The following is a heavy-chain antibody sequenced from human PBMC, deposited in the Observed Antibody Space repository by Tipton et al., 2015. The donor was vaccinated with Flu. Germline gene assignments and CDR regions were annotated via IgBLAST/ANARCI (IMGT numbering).Heavy chain of an antibody. CDR1: GDSIGGDYY. CDR2: VNHSGST. CDR3: ARGSGYANAYLDS. Sequence: TLSLTCSVSGDSIGGDYYWTWLRQPPGKGLEWIGEVNHSGSTNYNPSLKSRVTVSVDTSKNQFSLKVRSLTAADTAVYYCARGSGYANAYLDSWGRGNLVTVSS. J-gene: IGHJ4*02. V-gene: IGHV4-34*01. D-gene: IGHD5-12*01.